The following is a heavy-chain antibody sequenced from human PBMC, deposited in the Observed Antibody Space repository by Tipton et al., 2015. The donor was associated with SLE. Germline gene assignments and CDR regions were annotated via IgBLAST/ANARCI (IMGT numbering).Heavy chain of an antibody. CDR3: ASWVY. CDR1: GFTVSSNY. CDR2: IRYDGSNK. J-gene: IGHJ4*02. V-gene: IGHV3-30*02. Sequence: GSLRLSCAASGFTVSSNYMSWVRQAPGKGLEWVAFIRYDGSNKYYADSVKGRFTISRDNSKNTLYLQMNSLRAEDTAVYYCASWVYWGQGTLVTVSS. D-gene: IGHD6-13*01.